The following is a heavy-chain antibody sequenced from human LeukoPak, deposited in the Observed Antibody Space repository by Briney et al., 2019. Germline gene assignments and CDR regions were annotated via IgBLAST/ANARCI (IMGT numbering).Heavy chain of an antibody. CDR3: ARDVYDSSGYPWYFDY. Sequence: GGSLRLSCAASGFTFSDYYMSWIRQAPGKGLEWVSYISSSGSTIYYADSVKGRFTISRDNAKNSLYLQMNSLRAEDTAVYYCARDVYDSSGYPWYFDYWGQGTLVTVSS. D-gene: IGHD3-22*01. J-gene: IGHJ4*02. CDR1: GFTFSDYY. CDR2: ISSSGSTI. V-gene: IGHV3-11*04.